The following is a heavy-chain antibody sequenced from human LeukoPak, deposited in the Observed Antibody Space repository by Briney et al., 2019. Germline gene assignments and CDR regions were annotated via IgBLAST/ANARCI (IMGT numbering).Heavy chain of an antibody. J-gene: IGHJ4*02. CDR1: GFTFSSYG. CDR2: IRYDGSNK. V-gene: IGHV3-30*02. D-gene: IGHD2-15*01. CDR3: AQAGYCSGGSCYPDY. Sequence: GGSLRLSCAASGFTFSSYGMHWVRQAPGKGLEWVAFIRYDGSNKYYADSVKGRFTISRDNSKNTLYLQMNSLRAEDTAVYYCAQAGYCSGGSCYPDYWGQGTLVTVSS.